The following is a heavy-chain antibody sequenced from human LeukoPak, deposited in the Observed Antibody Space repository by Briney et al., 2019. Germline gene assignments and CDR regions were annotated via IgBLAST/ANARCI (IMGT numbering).Heavy chain of an antibody. V-gene: IGHV4-34*01. Sequence: SETLSLTCAVYGGSFSGYYWSWIRQPPGKGLEWIGEINHSGNTNYNPSLKSRVTISVDTSKNQFSLKLSSVTAADTAVYYCARISSSSFLGYYYYYMDVWGKGTTVTVSS. J-gene: IGHJ6*03. CDR3: ARISSSSFLGYYYYYMDV. D-gene: IGHD6-6*01. CDR1: GGSFSGYY. CDR2: INHSGNT.